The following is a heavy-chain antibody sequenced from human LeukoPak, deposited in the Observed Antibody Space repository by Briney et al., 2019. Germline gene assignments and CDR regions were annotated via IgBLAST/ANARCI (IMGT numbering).Heavy chain of an antibody. J-gene: IGHJ4*02. D-gene: IGHD1-26*01. CDR3: ARGEQLNYFAY. Sequence: PGRSLRLSCAASGFTFSSYAMHWVRQAPGKGLEWVAVISYDGSNKYYADSVKGRFTISRDNSKNTLYLQMNSLRAEDTAVYYCARGEQLNYFAYWGQGTLVTVSS. CDR1: GFTFSSYA. CDR2: ISYDGSNK. V-gene: IGHV3-30*04.